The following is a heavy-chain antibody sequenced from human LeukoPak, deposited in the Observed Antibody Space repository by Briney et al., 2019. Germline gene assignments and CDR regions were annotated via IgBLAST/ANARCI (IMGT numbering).Heavy chain of an antibody. Sequence: PGGSLRLSCAAPGFTFRRYSMNWVRQAPGKGLEWISYISSSSSTIYYADSVKGRFNNSRDNAKNSLYLQMNSLRAKDTAVYYCVSSPYYYMGVWGKGTTVIVSS. V-gene: IGHV3-48*01. CDR2: ISSSSSTI. D-gene: IGHD2-2*01. CDR3: VSSPYYYMGV. J-gene: IGHJ6*03. CDR1: GFTFRRYS.